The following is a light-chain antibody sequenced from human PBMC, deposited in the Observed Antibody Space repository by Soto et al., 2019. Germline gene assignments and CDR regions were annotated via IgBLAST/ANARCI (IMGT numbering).Light chain of an antibody. CDR3: GTWDSSLSAVV. V-gene: IGLV1-51*01. Sequence: QSVLTQPPSVSAAPGQTVTISCSGSSSNIGNNYVSWYQQLPGTAPKLLIYDNNNRPSGIPDRFSGSKSGTSATLGITGLQTGDEADYYCGTWDSSLSAVVFGGGTKLTVL. CDR2: DNN. CDR1: SSNIGNNY. J-gene: IGLJ2*01.